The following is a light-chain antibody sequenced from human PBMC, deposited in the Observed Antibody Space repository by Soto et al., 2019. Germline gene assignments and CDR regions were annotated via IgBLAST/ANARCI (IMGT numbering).Light chain of an antibody. Sequence: QSALTQPASVSGSPGQSITISCTGTSSDVGGYKYVSWYQQHPDKAPKLIIFEVSNRPSGISSRFSGSKSGNTASLTISGLQAEDEADYYCASYTSRSTSVLFGRGTTLTVL. CDR3: ASYTSRSTSVL. CDR1: SSDVGGYKY. V-gene: IGLV2-14*01. CDR2: EVS. J-gene: IGLJ2*01.